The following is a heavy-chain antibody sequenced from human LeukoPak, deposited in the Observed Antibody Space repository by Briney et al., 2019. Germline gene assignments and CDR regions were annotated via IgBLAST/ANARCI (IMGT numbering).Heavy chain of an antibody. CDR2: ISGGGDIT. D-gene: IGHD2-15*01. CDR3: VREDTPATANY. J-gene: IGHJ4*02. V-gene: IGHV3-23*01. CDR1: GFNFANHA. Sequence: GSLKLSCAASGFNFANHAMSWVRQTPGKGLEWVSAISGGGDITYYADSVTGRFTISRDNSKDTLFLQMHSLRPGDTAVYYCVREDTPATANYWGQGTLVTISS.